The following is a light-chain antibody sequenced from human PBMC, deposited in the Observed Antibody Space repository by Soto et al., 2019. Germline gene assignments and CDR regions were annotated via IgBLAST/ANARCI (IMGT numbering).Light chain of an antibody. CDR2: EVV. CDR1: KNDIGVYDF. Sequence: QAVVTQPPSASGSPGQSVTISCTGTKNDIGVYDFVSWYQHHPGKAPRLIIYEVVQRPSGVPDRFSGSKSGNTASLTVSGLQAADEGDYFCKSYAGSNTYVFGSGTKLTVL. V-gene: IGLV2-8*01. J-gene: IGLJ1*01. CDR3: KSYAGSNTYV.